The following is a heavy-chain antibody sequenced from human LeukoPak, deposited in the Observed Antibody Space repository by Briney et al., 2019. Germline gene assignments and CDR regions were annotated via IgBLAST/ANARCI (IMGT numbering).Heavy chain of an antibody. Sequence: GGSLRLSCAASGFTFSSYGMHWVRQAPGKGLEWVAVIWYDGSNKYYADSVKGRFTISRDNSKNTLYLQMNSLRAEDTAVYYCASSGRRYSSSWYFLGYWGQGTLVTVSS. CDR2: IWYDGSNK. CDR1: GFTFSSYG. D-gene: IGHD6-13*01. CDR3: ASSGRRYSSSWYFLGY. J-gene: IGHJ4*02. V-gene: IGHV3-33*01.